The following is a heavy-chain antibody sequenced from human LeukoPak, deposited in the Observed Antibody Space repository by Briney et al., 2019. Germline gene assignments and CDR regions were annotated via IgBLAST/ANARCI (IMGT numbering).Heavy chain of an antibody. CDR2: IYYSGST. Sequence: SETLSLTCTVSGGSISSSSYYWGWIRQPPGKGLEWIGSIYYSGSTYYNPSLKSRVTISVDTSKNQFSLKLSSVTAADTAVYYCAYCSSTSCYYRPPFDYWGQGTLVTVSS. CDR1: GGSISSSSYY. CDR3: AYCSSTSCYYRPPFDY. J-gene: IGHJ4*02. V-gene: IGHV4-39*01. D-gene: IGHD2-2*01.